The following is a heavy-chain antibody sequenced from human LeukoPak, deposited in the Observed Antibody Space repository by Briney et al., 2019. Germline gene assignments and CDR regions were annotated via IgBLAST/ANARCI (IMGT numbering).Heavy chain of an antibody. CDR1: GGSISSSNYY. D-gene: IGHD5-18*01. CDR2: IYYSGST. CDR3: ARQDTAIGEDS. V-gene: IGHV4-39*01. Sequence: SETLSLTCTVSGGSISSSNYYWGWIRQPPGKGLECIGSIYYSGSTYYNPSLKSRVTISVDTSKNQFSLKLSSVTAADTAEYYCARQDTAIGEDSWGQGTLVTVSS. J-gene: IGHJ4*02.